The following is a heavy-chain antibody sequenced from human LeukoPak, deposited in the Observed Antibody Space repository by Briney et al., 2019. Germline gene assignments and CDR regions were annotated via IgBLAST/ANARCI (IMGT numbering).Heavy chain of an antibody. J-gene: IGHJ4*02. V-gene: IGHV3-23*01. CDR1: GFTFSSYA. CDR3: ARDGGWGLYFDY. CDR2: ISGSGGST. Sequence: PGGSLRLSCAASGFTFSSYAMSWVRQAPGKGLEWVSAISGSGGSTYYADSVKGRFTISRDNTKNSLYLQMNSLRVEDTAIYYCARDGGWGLYFDYWGQGTQVTVSS. D-gene: IGHD6-19*01.